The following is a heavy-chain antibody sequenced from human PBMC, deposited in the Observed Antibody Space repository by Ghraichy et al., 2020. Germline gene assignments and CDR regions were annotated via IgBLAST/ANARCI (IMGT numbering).Heavy chain of an antibody. CDR2: IKEDGSDK. CDR3: VRDAPYNWYDIGHYGMDV. J-gene: IGHJ6*02. CDR1: RFTFSSYW. Sequence: GGSLRLSCVASRFTFSSYWMSWVRQAPGKGLEWVAQIKEDGSDKYYVDSVKGRFSISRDNAKNSLYLQMNSLRAEDTAVYYCVRDAPYNWYDIGHYGMDVWGQGNTVTVSS. V-gene: IGHV3-7*01. D-gene: IGHD1-20*01.